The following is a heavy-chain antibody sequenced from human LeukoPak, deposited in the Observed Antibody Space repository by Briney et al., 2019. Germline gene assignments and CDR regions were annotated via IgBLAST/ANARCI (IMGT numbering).Heavy chain of an antibody. V-gene: IGHV3-20*04. J-gene: IGHJ3*02. CDR3: ASLKGRLRYFDWLYPDAFDI. Sequence: GGSLRLSCATSGFKFEDYGMSWVRQAPGKGLEWVSDINWNARGTGYADSVKGRFTISRDNSKNTLYLQMNSLRAEDTAVYYCASLKGRLRYFDWLYPDAFDIWGQGTMVTVSS. D-gene: IGHD3-9*01. CDR2: INWNARGT. CDR1: GFKFEDYG.